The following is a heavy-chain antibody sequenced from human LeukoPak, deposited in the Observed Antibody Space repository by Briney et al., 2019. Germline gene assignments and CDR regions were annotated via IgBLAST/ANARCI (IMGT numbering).Heavy chain of an antibody. CDR1: GFTLSDYW. V-gene: IGHV3-74*01. D-gene: IGHD6-13*01. CDR3: ARDRIPGIAAFDP. CDR2: INTDGSST. J-gene: IGHJ5*02. Sequence: GGSLRLSCAASGFTLSDYWMHWVRQAPGKGLVWVSLINTDGSSTSYADSVKGRFTISRDDAKNTLYLRMNSLRAEDTAVYYCARDRIPGIAAFDPWGQGTLVTVSS.